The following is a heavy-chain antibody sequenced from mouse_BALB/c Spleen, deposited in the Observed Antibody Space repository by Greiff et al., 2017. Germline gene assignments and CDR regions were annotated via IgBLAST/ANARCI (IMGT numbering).Heavy chain of an antibody. CDR1: GYSITSGYY. J-gene: IGHJ1*01. D-gene: IGHD6-1*01. Sequence: EVKLLESGPGLVKPSQSLSLTCSVTGYSITSGYYWNWIRQFPGNKLEWMGYISYDGSNNYNPSLKNRISITRDTSKNQFFLKLNSVTTEDTATYSCSPASSCRRYWYFDVWGAGTTVTVSS. CDR2: ISYDGSN. CDR3: SPASSCRRYWYFDV. V-gene: IGHV3-6*02.